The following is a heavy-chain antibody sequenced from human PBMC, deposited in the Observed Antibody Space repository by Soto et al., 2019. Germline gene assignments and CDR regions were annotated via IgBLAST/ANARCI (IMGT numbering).Heavy chain of an antibody. Sequence: EVQLVETGGGLIQPGGSLRLSCAASGFTVSSNYMSWVRQAPGKGLEWVSVIYSGGSTYYADSVKGRFTISRDNSKNTLYLQMNSLRAEDTAVYYCARDYDYVWGSYPMGYWGQGTLVTVS. CDR2: IYSGGST. J-gene: IGHJ4*02. CDR1: GFTVSSNY. CDR3: ARDYDYVWGSYPMGY. D-gene: IGHD3-16*02. V-gene: IGHV3-53*02.